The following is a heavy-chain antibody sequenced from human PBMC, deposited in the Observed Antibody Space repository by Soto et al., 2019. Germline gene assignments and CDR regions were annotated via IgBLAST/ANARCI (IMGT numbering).Heavy chain of an antibody. J-gene: IGHJ5*02. D-gene: IGHD2-8*01. CDR2: ISPSGSP. V-gene: IGHV4-30-2*01. CDR3: ARGVLA. Sequence: SGTLSLTCSVSGGSVNSGGYSWSWIRQPPGKGLEWIGFISPSGSPAYNPSLKSRVTISVDRSNNQISLELSSVTAADTAVYYCARGVLAWGPGTLVTVSS. CDR1: GGSVNSGGYS.